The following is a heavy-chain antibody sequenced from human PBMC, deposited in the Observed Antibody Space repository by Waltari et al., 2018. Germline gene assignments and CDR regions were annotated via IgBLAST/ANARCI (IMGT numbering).Heavy chain of an antibody. V-gene: IGHV3-21*02. D-gene: IGHD5-12*01. CDR3: ARGVSITETPWFAY. CDR1: GFTFSPYT. Sequence: EVQLVESGGGLVKPGGSLRLSCATSGFTFSPYTMNWVRQAPGKELEWVSSISSSSSNRYYADSVKGRFTISRDNAKNSMYMQLNSLRVEDTAIYYCARGVSITETPWFAYWGQGTLVTVSS. J-gene: IGHJ4*02. CDR2: ISSSSSNR.